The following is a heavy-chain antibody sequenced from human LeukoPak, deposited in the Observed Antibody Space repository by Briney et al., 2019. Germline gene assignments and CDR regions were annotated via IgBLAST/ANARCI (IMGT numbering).Heavy chain of an antibody. CDR2: IWYDGSNK. J-gene: IGHJ4*02. V-gene: IGHV3-33*06. Sequence: PGGSLRLSCVASGFIFSNYEMNWVRQAPGKGLEWVAVIWYDGSNKYYADSVKGRFTISRDNSKNTLYLQMNSLRAEDTAVYYCAKPIHGGYDYWGQGTLVTVSS. CDR1: GFIFSNYE. D-gene: IGHD5-12*01. CDR3: AKPIHGGYDY.